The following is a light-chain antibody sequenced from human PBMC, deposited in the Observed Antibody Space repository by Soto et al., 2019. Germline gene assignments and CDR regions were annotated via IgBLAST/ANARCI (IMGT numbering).Light chain of an antibody. CDR1: GGSITSGY. CDR2: EDN. J-gene: IGLJ1*01. Sequence: NFMLTQPHSVSESPGKTVTISCTRSGGSITSGYVQWYQQRPGSAPTTVIYEDNQRPSGVPDRFSGSIDSSSNSASLTISVLNTEDEADYYCQSYHGRDPYVFVTGTKVTVL. V-gene: IGLV6-57*03. CDR3: QSYHGRDPYV.